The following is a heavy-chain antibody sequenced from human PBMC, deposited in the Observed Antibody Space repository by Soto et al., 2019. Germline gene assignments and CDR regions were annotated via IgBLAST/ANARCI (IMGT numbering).Heavy chain of an antibody. D-gene: IGHD2-15*01. CDR3: ARAGYCGGGSCLDY. CDR1: GGSISSGAYY. J-gene: IGHJ4*02. CDR2: IYYSGNT. Sequence: QVQLQESGPGLVKPSQTLSLTCTVSGGSISSGAYYWTWIRQHPGKGLEWIGYIYYSGNTNYNPSLXXXMXXAVDTSKSQFSLKLTSVIAADTAVYYCARAGYCGGGSCLDYWGQGILVTVSS. V-gene: IGHV4-31*03.